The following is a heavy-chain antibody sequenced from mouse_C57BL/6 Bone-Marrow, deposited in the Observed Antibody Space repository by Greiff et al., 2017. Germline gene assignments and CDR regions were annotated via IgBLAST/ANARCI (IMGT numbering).Heavy chain of an antibody. D-gene: IGHD1-1*01. CDR3: ARDIYYYGRGYFDV. CDR1: GYTFTSYW. V-gene: IGHV1-61*01. CDR2: IYPSDSET. J-gene: IGHJ1*03. Sequence: QVQLQQPGAELVRPGSSVKLSCKASGYTFTSYWMDWVKQRPGQGLEWIGNIYPSDSETHYNQKFKDKGKLTVDKSSSTSYMQLSSLTSEDSAVYYCARDIYYYGRGYFDVWGTGTTVTVSS.